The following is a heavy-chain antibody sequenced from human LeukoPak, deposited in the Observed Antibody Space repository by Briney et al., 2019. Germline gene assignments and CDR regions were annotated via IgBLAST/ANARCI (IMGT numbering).Heavy chain of an antibody. CDR1: GFSLSTHN. CDR3: ARDATYYYYLDV. Sequence: PGGSLRLSCVASGFSLSTHNMNWVRQSPGKGLEWLSYISFSSSAIYYADSVKGRFTVSRDNAKNSLYLQMHSLRNEDSAVYFCARDATYYYYLDVWGKGTTVTVSS. V-gene: IGHV3-48*02. CDR2: ISFSSSAI. J-gene: IGHJ6*03. D-gene: IGHD1-1*01.